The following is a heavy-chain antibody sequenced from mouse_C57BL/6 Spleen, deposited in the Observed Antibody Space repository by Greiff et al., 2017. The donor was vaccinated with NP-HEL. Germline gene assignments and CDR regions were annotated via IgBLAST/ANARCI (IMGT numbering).Heavy chain of an antibody. Sequence: QVQLQQPGAELVKPGASVKMSCKASGYTFTSYWITWVKQRPGQGLEWIGDIYPVSGSTNYNEKFKSKATLTVDTSSSTAYMQLSSLTSEDSAVYYCARGWLPLYYYAMDYWGQGTSVTVAS. CDR2: IYPVSGST. CDR1: GYTFTSYW. J-gene: IGHJ4*01. D-gene: IGHD2-3*01. CDR3: ARGWLPLYYYAMDY. V-gene: IGHV1-55*01.